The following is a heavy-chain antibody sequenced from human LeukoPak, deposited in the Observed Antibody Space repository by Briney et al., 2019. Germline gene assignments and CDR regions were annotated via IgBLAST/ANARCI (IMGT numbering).Heavy chain of an antibody. D-gene: IGHD6-13*01. Sequence: SVKVSCKASGGTFSSYAISWVRQAPGQGLEWMGRIIPILDIANYAQKFQGRVTITADKSTSTAYMELSSLRSEDTAVYYCARERGYSSSENWFDPWGQGTLVTVSS. V-gene: IGHV1-69*04. CDR1: GGTFSSYA. J-gene: IGHJ5*02. CDR2: IIPILDIA. CDR3: ARERGYSSSENWFDP.